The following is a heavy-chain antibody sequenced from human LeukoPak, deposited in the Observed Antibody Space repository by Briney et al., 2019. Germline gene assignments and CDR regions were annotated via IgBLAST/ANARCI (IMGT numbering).Heavy chain of an antibody. V-gene: IGHV1-46*01. J-gene: IGHJ3*02. Sequence: ASVKVSCKASGYTFTSYYMHWVRQAPGQGLERMGIINPSGGSTSYAQKFQGRVTMTRDTSTSTVYMELSSLRSEDTAVYYCARTLRYCSSTSCLNRAFDIWGQGTMVTVSS. CDR3: ARTLRYCSSTSCLNRAFDI. CDR2: INPSGGST. D-gene: IGHD2-2*01. CDR1: GYTFTSYY.